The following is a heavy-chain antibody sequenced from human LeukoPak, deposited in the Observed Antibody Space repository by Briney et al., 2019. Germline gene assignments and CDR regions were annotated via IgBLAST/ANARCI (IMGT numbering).Heavy chain of an antibody. J-gene: IGHJ4*02. CDR1: GFTFDDYT. V-gene: IGHV3-9*01. CDR3: AKSGDSSSWYSDY. Sequence: GGSLRLSCAASGFTFDDYTMHWVRQAPGKGLEWVSLISWNSGSIGYADSVKGRFTISRDNAKNSLYLQMNSLRAEDTALYYCAKSGDSSSWYSDYWSQGTLVTVSS. D-gene: IGHD6-13*01. CDR2: ISWNSGSI.